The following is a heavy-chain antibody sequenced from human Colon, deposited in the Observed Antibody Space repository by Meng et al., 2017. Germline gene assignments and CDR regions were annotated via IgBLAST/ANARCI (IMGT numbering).Heavy chain of an antibody. Sequence: GESLKISCAASGSSLSSSWMSWVRQAPGKGLEWVAHIGPDGSETYYVDSVKGRFTISRDNAKNSLYLQMNSLRAEDTAVYYCTRLFKSWSGYWGQGTQVNGAS. V-gene: IGHV3-7*01. CDR2: IGPDGSET. CDR1: GSSLSSSW. J-gene: IGHJ4*02. CDR3: TRLFKSWSGY. D-gene: IGHD6-13*01.